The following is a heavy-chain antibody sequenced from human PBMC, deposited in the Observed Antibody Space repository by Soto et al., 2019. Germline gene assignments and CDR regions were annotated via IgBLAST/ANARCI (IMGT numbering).Heavy chain of an antibody. Sequence: QVQLVQSGAEVKKPGASVKVSCKASGYTFASYGISWVRQAPGQGLEWMGWISAYNGNTNYAQKFQGRVTMTTDTFTRTAYMEVRSLRSDDTAVYYCAREGTCSSTRCPPYFSFGMDVWGQGTTVTVSS. V-gene: IGHV1-18*01. J-gene: IGHJ6*02. CDR1: GYTFASYG. CDR3: AREGTCSSTRCPPYFSFGMDV. D-gene: IGHD2-2*01. CDR2: ISAYNGNT.